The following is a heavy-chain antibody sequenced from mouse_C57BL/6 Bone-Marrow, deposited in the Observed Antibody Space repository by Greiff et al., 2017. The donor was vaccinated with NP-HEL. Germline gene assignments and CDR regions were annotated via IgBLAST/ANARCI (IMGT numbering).Heavy chain of an antibody. J-gene: IGHJ1*03. Sequence: QVQLQQSGAELARPGASVKLSCKASGYTFTSYGISWVKQRTGQGLEWIGEIYPRSGNTYYNEKFKGKATLTADKSSSTAYMELRSLTSEDSAVYFCARNRFVTLRRDFDVWGTGTTVTVSS. CDR2: IYPRSGNT. D-gene: IGHD1-2*01. CDR1: GYTFTSYG. V-gene: IGHV1-81*01. CDR3: ARNRFVTLRRDFDV.